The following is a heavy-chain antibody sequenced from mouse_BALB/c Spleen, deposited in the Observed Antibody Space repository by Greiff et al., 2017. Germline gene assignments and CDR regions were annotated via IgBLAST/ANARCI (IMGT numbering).Heavy chain of an antibody. D-gene: IGHD1-1*01. Sequence: EVKLQQSGAELVKPGASVKLSCTASGFNIKDTYMHWVKQRPEQGLEWIGRIDPANGNTKYDPKFQGKATITADTSSNTAYLQLSSLTSEDTAVYYCARKGYYGGYAMDYWGQGTSVTVSS. CDR3: ARKGYYGGYAMDY. CDR2: IDPANGNT. J-gene: IGHJ4*01. V-gene: IGHV14-3*02. CDR1: GFNIKDTY.